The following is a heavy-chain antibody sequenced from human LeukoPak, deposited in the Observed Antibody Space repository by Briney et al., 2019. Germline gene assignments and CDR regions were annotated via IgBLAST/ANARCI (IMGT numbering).Heavy chain of an antibody. J-gene: IGHJ4*02. D-gene: IGHD6-13*01. CDR2: ISGSGGST. CDR1: GYTFTSYG. V-gene: IGHV3-23*01. Sequence: ASVKVSCKASGYTFTSYGMSWVRQAPGKGLEWVSAISGSGGSTYYADSVKGRFTISRDNSKNTLYLQMNSLRAEDTAVYYCAKSFRQQLGRVDYWGQGTLVTVSS. CDR3: AKSFRQQLGRVDY.